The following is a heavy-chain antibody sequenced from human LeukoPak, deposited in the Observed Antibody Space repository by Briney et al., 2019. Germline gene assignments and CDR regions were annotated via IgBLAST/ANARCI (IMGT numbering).Heavy chain of an antibody. Sequence: GGSLRLSCAASGFIFSHNWMTWVRQAPGKGLEWVSYISSSGSTIYYADSVKGRFTISRDNAKNSLYLQMNSLRAEDTAVYYCAELGITMIGGVWGKGTTVTISS. D-gene: IGHD3-10*02. J-gene: IGHJ6*04. V-gene: IGHV3-48*03. CDR3: AELGITMIGGV. CDR1: GFIFSHNW. CDR2: ISSSGSTI.